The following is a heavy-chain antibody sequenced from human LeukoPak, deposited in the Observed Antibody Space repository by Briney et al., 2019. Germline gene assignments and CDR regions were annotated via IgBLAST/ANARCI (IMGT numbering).Heavy chain of an antibody. CDR2: ITYSSSTI. CDR1: GFTFTSYT. J-gene: IGHJ4*02. Sequence: WGSLRLSCAASGFTFTSYTMNWVRQAPGKGLEWVSYITYSSSTIYYADSVKGRFTMSRDNAENSLYLQMNSLRAEDTAVYYCARNFDSWGQGTLVTVSS. V-gene: IGHV3-48*01. CDR3: ARNFDS. D-gene: IGHD2/OR15-2a*01.